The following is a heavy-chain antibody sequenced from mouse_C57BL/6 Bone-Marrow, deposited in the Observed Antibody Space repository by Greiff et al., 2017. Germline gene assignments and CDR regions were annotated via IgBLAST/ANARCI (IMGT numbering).Heavy chain of an antibody. CDR3: ARDVFDY. J-gene: IGHJ2*01. Sequence: QVQLQQSGPELVKPGASVKISCKASGYAFSSSWMNWAKQRPGKGLEWIGRIYPGDGDTNYNGKFKGKATLTADKSSSTAYMQLSSLTSEYSAVYFCARDVFDYWGQGTTLTVSS. V-gene: IGHV1-82*01. CDR1: GYAFSSSW. CDR2: IYPGDGDT.